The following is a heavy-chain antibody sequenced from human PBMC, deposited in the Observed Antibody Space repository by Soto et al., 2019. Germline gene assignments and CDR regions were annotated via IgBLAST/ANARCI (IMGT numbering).Heavy chain of an antibody. J-gene: IGHJ2*01. CDR2: ISSNGGST. CDR1: GFTFSSYA. CDR3: ARDRGTMTTGYFFDWYFDL. D-gene: IGHD4-17*01. V-gene: IGHV3-64*01. Sequence: EVQLVESGGGLVQPGGSLRLSCAASGFTFSSYAMHWVRQAPGKGLEYVSGISSNGGSTYYANSVKGRFTISRDNSKNTLYLQMGSLRAEDMAVYYCARDRGTMTTGYFFDWYFDLWGRGTLVTVSS.